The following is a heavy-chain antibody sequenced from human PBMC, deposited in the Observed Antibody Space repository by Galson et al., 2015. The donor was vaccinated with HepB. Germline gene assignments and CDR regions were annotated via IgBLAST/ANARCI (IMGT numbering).Heavy chain of an antibody. CDR3: ARQPEGESSSWANYGMDV. Sequence: QSGSEVKKPGESLRISCKGSGYSFTSYWISWVRQMPGKGLEWMGRIDPSDSYTNYSPSFQGHVTISADKSISTAYLQWSSLKASDTAMYYCARQPEGESSSWANYGMDVWGQGTTVTVSS. D-gene: IGHD6-13*01. J-gene: IGHJ6*02. CDR1: GYSFTSYW. CDR2: IDPSDSYT. V-gene: IGHV5-10-1*01.